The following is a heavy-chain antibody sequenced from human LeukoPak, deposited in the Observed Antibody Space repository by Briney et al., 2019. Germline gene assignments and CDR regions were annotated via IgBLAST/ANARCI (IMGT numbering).Heavy chain of an antibody. V-gene: IGHV3-9*01. CDR3: AKDQLGFDI. D-gene: IGHD1-1*01. J-gene: IGHJ3*02. CDR2: ISWNSGSI. CDR1: GFTFDDYA. Sequence: GGSLRLSCAASGFTFDDYAMHWVRQAPGKGLEWVSGISWNSGSIGYADSVKGRFTISRDNSKNTLFLQMNSLRAEDTAVYYCAKDQLGFDIWGQGTMVTVSS.